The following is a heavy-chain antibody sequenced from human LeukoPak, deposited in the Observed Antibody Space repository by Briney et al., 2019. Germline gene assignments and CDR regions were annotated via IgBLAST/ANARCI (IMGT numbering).Heavy chain of an antibody. J-gene: IGHJ3*02. D-gene: IGHD1-14*01. Sequence: SETLSLTCTVSGGSITNYYWSWIRQPPGKGLEWITYIYQTGNTDYNPSLKSRVTISVDTSKNQFSLKLSSVTAADTAVYCCARGYRNAFDIWGQGTMVTVSS. CDR3: ARGYRNAFDI. V-gene: IGHV4-59*12. CDR1: GGSITNYY. CDR2: IYQTGNT.